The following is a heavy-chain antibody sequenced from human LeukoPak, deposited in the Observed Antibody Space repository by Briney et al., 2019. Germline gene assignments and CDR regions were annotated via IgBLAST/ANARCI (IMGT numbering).Heavy chain of an antibody. CDR3: ARDPGIAASGAFDI. J-gene: IGHJ3*02. D-gene: IGHD6-25*01. CDR2: IYYSGST. Sequence: SETLSLTCTVSGGSISSYYWSWIRQPPGKGLEWIGYIYYSGSTNYNPSLKSRVTISVDTSKNQFSLKLSSVTAADTAVYYCARDPGIAASGAFDIWGQGTMVTVSS. CDR1: GGSISSYY. V-gene: IGHV4-59*01.